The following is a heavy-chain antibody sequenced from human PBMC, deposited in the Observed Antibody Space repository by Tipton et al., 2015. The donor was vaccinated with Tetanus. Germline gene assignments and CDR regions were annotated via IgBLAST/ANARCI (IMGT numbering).Heavy chain of an antibody. D-gene: IGHD2-21*02. Sequence: QLVQSGGGVVQPGRSLTLSCAASGFTFRNYGIHWVRQAPGKELEWVAVISPDGSNKYYADSVKGRFTISRDNSENALFLQMNNLRVEDTAVYYCAKLAGDWHLGYSDDWGQGTLVTVSS. CDR1: GFTFRNYG. V-gene: IGHV3-30*18. CDR2: ISPDGSNK. J-gene: IGHJ4*01. CDR3: AKLAGDWHLGYSDD.